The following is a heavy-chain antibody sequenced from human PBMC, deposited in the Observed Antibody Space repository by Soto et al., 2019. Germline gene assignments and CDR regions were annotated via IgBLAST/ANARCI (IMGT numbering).Heavy chain of an antibody. D-gene: IGHD4-17*01. Sequence: PSETLSLTCAVYGGSFSGYYWSWIRQPPGKGLEWIGEINHSGSTNYNPSLKSRVTISVDTSKNQFSLKLSSVIAADTAVYYCARDGAVIDYWGQGTLVTVSS. J-gene: IGHJ4*02. CDR2: INHSGST. CDR1: GGSFSGYY. V-gene: IGHV4-34*01. CDR3: ARDGAVIDY.